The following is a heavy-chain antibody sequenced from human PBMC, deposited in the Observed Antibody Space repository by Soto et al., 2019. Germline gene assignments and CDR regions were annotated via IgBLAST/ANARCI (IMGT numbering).Heavy chain of an antibody. D-gene: IGHD3-22*01. CDR3: ARAPMYYYDSSGYRYFDL. CDR1: GFTFSSYS. V-gene: IGHV3-21*01. Sequence: GESLKISCAASGFTFSSYSMNWVRQAPGKGLEWVSSISSSSSYIYYADSVKGRFTISRDNAKNSLYLQMNSLRAEDTAVYYCARAPMYYYDSSGYRYFDLWGRGTLVTVSS. J-gene: IGHJ2*01. CDR2: ISSSSSYI.